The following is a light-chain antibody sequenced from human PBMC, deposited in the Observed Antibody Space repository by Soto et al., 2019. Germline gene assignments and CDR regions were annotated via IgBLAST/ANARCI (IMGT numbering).Light chain of an antibody. Sequence: QSVLTQSASVSGSPGQSITISCTGTSSDVGGYNYVSWYQQHPGKAPKLMIYDVSNRPSGVSNRFSGSKSGNTASLTISGLQAEDEADYYCSSYTSSVSVVFGEGTKVTVL. J-gene: IGLJ2*01. CDR1: SSDVGGYNY. CDR2: DVS. V-gene: IGLV2-14*01. CDR3: SSYTSSVSVV.